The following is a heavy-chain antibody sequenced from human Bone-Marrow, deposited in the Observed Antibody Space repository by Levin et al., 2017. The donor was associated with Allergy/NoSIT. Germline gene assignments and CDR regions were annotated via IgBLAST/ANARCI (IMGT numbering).Heavy chain of an antibody. D-gene: IGHD3-16*01. CDR1: GFSFDEYT. CDR2: ITWNSASK. CDR3: AKDTGGSFDL. J-gene: IGHJ2*01. V-gene: IGHV3-43*01. Sequence: LSLTCAASGFSFDEYTLHWVRQVPGKSLEWLSLITWNSASKYYADSARGRFTVSRDNGKNYLFLQMNSLRSDDSAIYFCAKDTGGSFDLWGRGTLVTVSS.